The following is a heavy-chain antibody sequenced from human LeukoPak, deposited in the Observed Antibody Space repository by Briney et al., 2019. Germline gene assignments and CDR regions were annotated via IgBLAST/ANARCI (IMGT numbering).Heavy chain of an antibody. V-gene: IGHV3-30*18. J-gene: IGHJ4*02. CDR3: AKAIAYSYNYGGLES. CDR1: GFTFGNYA. Sequence: GGSLRLSCAASGFTFGNYAMYWVRQAPGKGLEWVAFISFDGNEKYYADSVKGRFTISRDNSKNTVYLQMNSLRPADTAVYHCAKAIAYSYNYGGLESWGQGTLVTVSS. D-gene: IGHD3-16*01. CDR2: ISFDGNEK.